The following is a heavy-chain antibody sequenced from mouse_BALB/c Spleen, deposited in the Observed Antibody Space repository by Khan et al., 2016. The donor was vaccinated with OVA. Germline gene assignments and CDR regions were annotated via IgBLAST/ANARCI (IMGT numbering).Heavy chain of an antibody. CDR1: GYSITSDYA. J-gene: IGHJ2*01. D-gene: IGHD2-14*01. CDR2: ISYSGRT. Sequence: EVQLQESGPGLVKPSQSLSLTCTVTGYSITSDYAWNWIRQFPGNKLEWMGYISYSGRTSYNPSLKSRISITRDTSKNQFFLQLNSVTTEDTATYYCSRYRYDGYFDYWGQGTTLPVSS. CDR3: SRYRYDGYFDY. V-gene: IGHV3-2*02.